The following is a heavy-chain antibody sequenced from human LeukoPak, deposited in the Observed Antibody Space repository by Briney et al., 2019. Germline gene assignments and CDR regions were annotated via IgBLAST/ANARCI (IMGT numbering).Heavy chain of an antibody. D-gene: IGHD6-19*01. V-gene: IGHV3-30*18. CDR1: GFTFSSYG. CDR2: ISYDGSNK. J-gene: IGHJ4*02. CDR3: AKDRSYSSGWRLDY. Sequence: GRSLRLSCAASGFTFSSYGMHWVRQAPGKGLEWVAVISYDGSNKYYADSVKGRFTISRDNSENTLYLQMNSLRAEDTAVYYCAKDRSYSSGWRLDYRGQGTLVTVSS.